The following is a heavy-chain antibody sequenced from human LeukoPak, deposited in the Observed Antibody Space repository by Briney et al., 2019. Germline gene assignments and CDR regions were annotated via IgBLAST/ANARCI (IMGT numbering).Heavy chain of an antibody. J-gene: IGHJ4*02. Sequence: PGGSLRLSCAASGFIFSSYGMHWVRQAPGKGLEWVSYIGTTGSTINYADSVKGRFTISRDNAKNSLYLQMNSLRAEDTAVYYCAREASYYFDYWGQGTLVTVSS. CDR3: AREASYYFDY. CDR1: GFIFSSYG. CDR2: IGTTGSTI. V-gene: IGHV3-48*03.